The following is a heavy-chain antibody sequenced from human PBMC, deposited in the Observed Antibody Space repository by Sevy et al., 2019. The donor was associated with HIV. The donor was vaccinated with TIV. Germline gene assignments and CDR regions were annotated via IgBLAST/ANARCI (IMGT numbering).Heavy chain of an antibody. CDR2: VSPHNGDT. Sequence: ASVKVSCKVSGYTFNTYRIHWVRQAPGQGLEWMGWVSPHNGDTNYPQRLQGRNTMFTDSSTGTAYMELRNLRSDDTALYYCARAYWSGGRCYSLAYWGQGPLVTVSS. V-gene: IGHV1-18*01. CDR3: ARAYWSGGRCYSLAY. J-gene: IGHJ4*02. D-gene: IGHD2-15*01. CDR1: GYTFNTYR.